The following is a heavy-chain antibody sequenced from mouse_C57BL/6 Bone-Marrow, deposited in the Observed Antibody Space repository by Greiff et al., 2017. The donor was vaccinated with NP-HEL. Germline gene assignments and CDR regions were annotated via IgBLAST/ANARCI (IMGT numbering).Heavy chain of an antibody. CDR2: INPSNGGT. CDR1: GYTFTSYW. D-gene: IGHD2-5*01. Sequence: QVQLQQPGTELVKPGASVKLSCKASGYTFTSYWMHWVKQRPGQGLEWIGNINPSNGGTNYNEKFKSKATLTVDKSSSTAYMQLGSLTSEDSAVYYCARKAVYYSNYLDYWGQGTTLTVSS. CDR3: ARKAVYYSNYLDY. J-gene: IGHJ2*01. V-gene: IGHV1-53*01.